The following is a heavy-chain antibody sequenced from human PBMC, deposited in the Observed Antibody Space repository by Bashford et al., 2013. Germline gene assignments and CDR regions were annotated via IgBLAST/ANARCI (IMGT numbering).Heavy chain of an antibody. D-gene: IGHD6-6*01. Sequence: ASVKVSCKTSGYIFTGYYIHWMRQAPGQGLEWMGWXNPNTDDRHITQNFQGRVSMTRDTSLSAAYMELSSLRAEDTAVYYCARPISNIAARRPPDYWGQGTLVTVSS. CDR2: XNPNTDDR. J-gene: IGHJ4*02. CDR3: ARPISNIAARRPPDY. CDR1: GYIFTGYY. V-gene: IGHV1-2*02.